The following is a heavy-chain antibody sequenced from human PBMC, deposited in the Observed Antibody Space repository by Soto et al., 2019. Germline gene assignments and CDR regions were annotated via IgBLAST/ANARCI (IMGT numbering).Heavy chain of an antibody. CDR3: VSEGRGSFDF. D-gene: IGHD5-12*01. J-gene: IGHJ3*01. CDR1: GFIFTNYA. Sequence: PGGSLRLSCAASGFIFTNYAMNWVRQAPGKGLEWLSVIGGRGNSAYYADSVQGRFTISRDNSKNTLSLQMSSLTDDDTAIYSCVSEGRGSFDFWGRGTMVTVSS. V-gene: IGHV3-23*01. CDR2: IGGRGNSA.